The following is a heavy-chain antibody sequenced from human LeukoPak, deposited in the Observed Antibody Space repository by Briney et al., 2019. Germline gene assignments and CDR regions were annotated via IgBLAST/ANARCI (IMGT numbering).Heavy chain of an antibody. Sequence: PGRSLRLSCAASGFTFSSYAMHWVRQAPGKGLEWVAVISYDGSNKYYADSVKGRFTISRDNSKNTLYLQMNSLRAEDTAVYYCARDLSNYYDSSGYLGLGAFDIWGQGTMVTVSS. V-gene: IGHV3-30-3*01. CDR2: ISYDGSNK. D-gene: IGHD3-22*01. CDR3: ARDLSNYYDSSGYLGLGAFDI. CDR1: GFTFSSYA. J-gene: IGHJ3*02.